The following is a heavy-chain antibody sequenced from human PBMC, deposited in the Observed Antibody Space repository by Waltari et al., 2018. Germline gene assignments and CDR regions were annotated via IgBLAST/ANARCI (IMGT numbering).Heavy chain of an antibody. Sequence: QVQLQQWGAGLLKPSETLSLTCVVNGGSFTAFYWTWVRQPPGKGLDRIGDSNQGETTQYNPSLRSRVTISVDRARNQISLSLTSVTAADTAVYYCARGQGEGADVWAQGTAVTVS. CDR1: GGSFTAFY. CDR2: SNQGETT. J-gene: IGHJ6*02. D-gene: IGHD1-26*01. CDR3: ARGQGEGADV. V-gene: IGHV4-34*01.